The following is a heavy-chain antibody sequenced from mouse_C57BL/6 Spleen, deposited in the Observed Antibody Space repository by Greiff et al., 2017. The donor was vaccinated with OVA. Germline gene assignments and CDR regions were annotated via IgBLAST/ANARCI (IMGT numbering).Heavy chain of an antibody. Sequence: EVMLVESGGDLVKPGGSLKLSCAASGFTFSSYGMSWVRQTPDKRLEWVATISSGGSYTYYPDSVKGRFTISRDNAKNTLYRQMSSLKSEDTAMYYCASSLPYYYGSSYGAMDYWGQGTSVTVSS. CDR3: ASSLPYYYGSSYGAMDY. J-gene: IGHJ4*01. CDR2: ISSGGSYT. CDR1: GFTFSSYG. V-gene: IGHV5-6*01. D-gene: IGHD1-1*01.